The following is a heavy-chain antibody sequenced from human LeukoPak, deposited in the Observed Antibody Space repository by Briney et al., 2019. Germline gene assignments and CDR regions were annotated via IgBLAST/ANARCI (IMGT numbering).Heavy chain of an antibody. V-gene: IGHV4-39*01. D-gene: IGHD3-22*01. CDR3: ARPWGPYYYDSSGYNDAFDI. CDR2: IYYSGST. J-gene: IGHJ3*02. Sequence: SETLSLTCTVSGGSISSSSYYWGWIRQPPGKGLEWIGSIYYSGSTYYNPSLKSRVTISVDTSKNQFSLKLSSVTAADTAVYYCARPWGPYYYDSSGYNDAFDIWGQGTMVTVSS. CDR1: GGSISSSSYY.